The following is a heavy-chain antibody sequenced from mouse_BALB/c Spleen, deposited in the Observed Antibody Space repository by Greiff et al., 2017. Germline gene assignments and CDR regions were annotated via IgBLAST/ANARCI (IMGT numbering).Heavy chain of an antibody. CDR3: TREEGNPFAD. CDR2: IDPETGGT. V-gene: IGHV1-15*01. J-gene: IGHJ3*01. CDR1: GYTFTDYE. D-gene: IGHD2-1*01. Sequence: QVQLQPSGAELVRPGASVTLSCKASGYTFTDYEMHWVKQTPVHGLEWIGAIDPETGGTAYNQKFKGKATLTADKSSSTAYMELRSLTSEDSAVYYSTREEGNPFADWGQGTLVTVSA.